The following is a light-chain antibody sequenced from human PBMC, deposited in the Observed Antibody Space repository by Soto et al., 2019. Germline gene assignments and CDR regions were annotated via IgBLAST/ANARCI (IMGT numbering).Light chain of an antibody. CDR1: QTVERW. CDR2: DVS. J-gene: IGKJ1*01. Sequence: DIQMTQSPSTLSASVGDRVIITCRASQTVERWMAWYQQKPRKAPKLLISDVSTLESGVPSRFSGSGSGTEFTLTISSLQPDDFATYYCQQYHEYWFGQGTKVDIK. CDR3: QQYHEYW. V-gene: IGKV1-5*01.